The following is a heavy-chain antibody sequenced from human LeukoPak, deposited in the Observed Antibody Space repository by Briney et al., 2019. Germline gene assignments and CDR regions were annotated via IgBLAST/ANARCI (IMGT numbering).Heavy chain of an antibody. J-gene: IGHJ4*02. V-gene: IGHV3-48*01. CDR2: ISTGSTTI. D-gene: IGHD1-26*01. CDR1: GFTFSTYS. CDR3: AGDLLSGSYYGVDY. Sequence: GGSLRLSCAASGFTFSTYSMSWVRQAPGKGLEWVSYISTGSTTIYYADSVKGRFTISRDKAKNSLYLQMNSLRAEDTAVYYCAGDLLSGSYYGVDYWGQGTLVIVSS.